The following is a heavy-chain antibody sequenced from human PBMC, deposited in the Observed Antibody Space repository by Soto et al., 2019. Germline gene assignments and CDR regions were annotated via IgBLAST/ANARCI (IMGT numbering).Heavy chain of an antibody. V-gene: IGHV1-18*01. CDR1: GYTFTSYG. CDR3: ARDHIVVVPAAMYY. CDR2: ISAYNGNT. J-gene: IGHJ4*02. D-gene: IGHD2-2*01. Sequence: ASVKVSCKASGYTFTSYGISWVRQAPGQGLEWMGWISAYNGNTNYAQKLQGRVTMTTDTSTSTAYMELRSLRSDDTAVYYCARDHIVVVPAAMYYWGRGTLVTVSS.